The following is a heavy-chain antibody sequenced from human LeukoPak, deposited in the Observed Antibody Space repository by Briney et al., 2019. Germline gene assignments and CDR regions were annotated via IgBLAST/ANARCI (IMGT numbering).Heavy chain of an antibody. J-gene: IGHJ3*02. V-gene: IGHV1-2*02. CDR3: ARDGNFDI. CDR1: GYTFSDYY. CDR2: INPGSCAT. Sequence: ASVKVSCKPSGYTFSDYYIHWVRQAPGQGLEWLGWINPGSCATNFAQKFQGRVTMTRDTSINTAYMEVRSLKSDDTAVYYCARDGNFDIWGQGTMVTVSS.